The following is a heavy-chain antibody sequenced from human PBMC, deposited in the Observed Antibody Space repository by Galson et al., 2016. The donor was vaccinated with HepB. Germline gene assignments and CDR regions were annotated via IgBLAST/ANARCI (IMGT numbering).Heavy chain of an antibody. CDR3: ARPYCTSAGCYYVAFDI. CDR1: GFSLSTSAMS. Sequence: PALVKPTQTLTLTCNLSGFSLSTSAMSVSWIRQPPGKALEWVARIDWDDDKYYSTSLKSRLTIAKDTSNNQVVLTMTNMDSVDTATDYCARPYCTSAGCYYVAFDIWGQGTMVTVSS. CDR2: IDWDDDK. J-gene: IGHJ3*02. D-gene: IGHD2-2*01. V-gene: IGHV2-70*10.